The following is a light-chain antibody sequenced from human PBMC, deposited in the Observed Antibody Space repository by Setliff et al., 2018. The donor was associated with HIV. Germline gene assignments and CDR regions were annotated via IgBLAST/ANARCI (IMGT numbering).Light chain of an antibody. J-gene: IGLJ1*01. V-gene: IGLV2-14*01. CDR1: IDPYNS. Sequence: QSVLTQPASVSGSPGQSITVSCTDIDPYNSVSWYQQLPGKAPKLILYEVSVRPSGISRRFAGSKSDNTASLTISGLEAEDEGSYYCSSYTSSGAPSYVFGTGTKVTVL. CDR2: EVS. CDR3: SSYTSSGAPSYV.